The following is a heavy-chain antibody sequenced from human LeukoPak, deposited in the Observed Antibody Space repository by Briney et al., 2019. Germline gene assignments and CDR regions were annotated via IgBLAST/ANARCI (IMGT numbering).Heavy chain of an antibody. V-gene: IGHV3-30*03. D-gene: IGHD6-19*01. CDR3: ASAVAGTGGPFDY. J-gene: IGHJ4*02. Sequence: AGGSLRPSCAASGFTFSSYGMHWVRQAPGKWLEWVAVISYDGSNKYYADSVKGRFTISRDNSKNTLYLQMNSLRAEDTAVYYCASAVAGTGGPFDYWGQGTLVTVSS. CDR2: ISYDGSNK. CDR1: GFTFSSYG.